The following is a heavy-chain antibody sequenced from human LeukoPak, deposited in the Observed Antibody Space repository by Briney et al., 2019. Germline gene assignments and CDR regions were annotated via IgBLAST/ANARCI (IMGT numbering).Heavy chain of an antibody. V-gene: IGHV1-2*02. Sequence: ASVKVSCKASGYTFTGYYMHWVRQAPGQGLEWMGWINPNSGGTNYAQKFQGRVTMTRDTSISTAYMELSRLRSDDTAVYYCARTQWLRDPFDYWGQGTLVTVSS. CDR1: GYTFTGYY. D-gene: IGHD5-12*01. J-gene: IGHJ4*02. CDR2: INPNSGGT. CDR3: ARTQWLRDPFDY.